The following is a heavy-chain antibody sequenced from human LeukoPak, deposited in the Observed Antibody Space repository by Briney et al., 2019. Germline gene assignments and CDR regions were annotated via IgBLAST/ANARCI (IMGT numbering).Heavy chain of an antibody. CDR1: GFTFSSYS. D-gene: IGHD6-19*01. CDR3: ARGPSPYSSGWFYGMDV. Sequence: PGGSLRLSCAASGFTFSSYSMNWVRQAPGKGLEWVSYISSSSSTIYYADSVKGRFTISRDNAKNSLYLQMNSLRDEDTAVYYCARGPSPYSSGWFYGMDVWGQGTTVTVSS. CDR2: ISSSSSTI. J-gene: IGHJ6*02. V-gene: IGHV3-48*02.